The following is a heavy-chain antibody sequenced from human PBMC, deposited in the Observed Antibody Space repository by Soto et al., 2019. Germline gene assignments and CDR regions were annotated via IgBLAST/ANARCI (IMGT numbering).Heavy chain of an antibody. CDR1: GGSISSGDYY. CDR3: ARWWSGSRQGFDP. CDR2: IYYSGST. V-gene: IGHV4-31*03. Sequence: QVQLQESGPGLVKPSQTLSLTCTVSGGSISSGDYYWSWIRQHPGKGLEWIGHIYYSGSTYYNPSINSRVTISVDTSKNQFSLKLSSVTAADTAVYYCARWWSGSRQGFDPWGQGTLVTVST. D-gene: IGHD3-3*01. J-gene: IGHJ5*02.